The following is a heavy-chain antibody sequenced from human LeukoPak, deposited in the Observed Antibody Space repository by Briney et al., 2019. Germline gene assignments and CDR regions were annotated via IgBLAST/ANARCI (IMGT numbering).Heavy chain of an antibody. CDR1: GFTFSSYS. V-gene: IGHV3-30*03. CDR2: ISYDGSNK. Sequence: GGSLRLSCAASGFTFSSYSMNWVRQAPGKGLEWVAVISYDGSNKYYADSVKGRFTISRDNSKNTLYLQMNSLRAEDTAVYYCAREGVVVVAATQNYYYYMDVWGKGTTVTVSS. D-gene: IGHD2-15*01. CDR3: AREGVVVVAATQNYYYYMDV. J-gene: IGHJ6*03.